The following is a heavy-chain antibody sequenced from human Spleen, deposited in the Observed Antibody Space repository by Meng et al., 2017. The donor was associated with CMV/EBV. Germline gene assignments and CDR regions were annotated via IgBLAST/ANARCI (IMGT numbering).Heavy chain of an antibody. V-gene: IGHV4-4*07. J-gene: IGHJ4*02. D-gene: IGHD6-19*01. CDR2: IYTSGST. CDR1: GGSISSYY. CDR3: AREGQWLDSAPGHYFDY. Sequence: QVPLQESGPGLVKPSETLSLTCTVSGGSISSYYWSWIRQPAGKGLEWIGRIYTSGSTNYNPSLKSRVTMSVDTSKNQFSLKLSSVTAADTAVYYCAREGQWLDSAPGHYFDYWGQGTLVTVSS.